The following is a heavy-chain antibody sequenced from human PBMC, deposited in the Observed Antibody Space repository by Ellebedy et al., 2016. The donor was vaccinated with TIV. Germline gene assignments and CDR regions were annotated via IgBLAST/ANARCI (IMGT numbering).Heavy chain of an antibody. CDR3: ARVECNSISCPGAFDI. D-gene: IGHD2-2*01. J-gene: IGHJ3*02. Sequence: GESLKISCAASGFTFSSYWMHWARQAPGKGLVWVSRISSDGTGTSYADPMQGRFTVSRDNAKNTLYLQMNSLRAEDTAVYYCARVECNSISCPGAFDIWGQGTMVTVSS. CDR1: GFTFSSYW. V-gene: IGHV3-74*01. CDR2: ISSDGTGT.